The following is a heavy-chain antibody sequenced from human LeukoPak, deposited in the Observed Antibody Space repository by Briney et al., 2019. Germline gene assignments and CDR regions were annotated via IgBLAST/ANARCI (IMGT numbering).Heavy chain of an antibody. CDR1: GYSFTSYW. Sequence: GESLKISCKGSGYSFTSYWIDWVRQLPGKGLQWMGIIHPGDSDTRYSPSFQGQVTISADKSISTAYLQWSSLKASDTAMYYCARHNDILTGYSGVKGAFDIWGQGTMVTVSS. CDR2: IHPGDSDT. D-gene: IGHD3-9*01. J-gene: IGHJ3*02. V-gene: IGHV5-51*01. CDR3: ARHNDILTGYSGVKGAFDI.